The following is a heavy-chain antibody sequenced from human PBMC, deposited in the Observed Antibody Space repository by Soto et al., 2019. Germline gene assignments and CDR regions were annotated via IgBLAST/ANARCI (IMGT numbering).Heavy chain of an antibody. CDR2: ISGGGTNT. CDR1: GFTFSSYT. D-gene: IGHD2-2*02. Sequence: GGSLRLSCAASGFTFSSYTMSWVRQAPGKGLEWVSSISGGGTNTYYADSVKGRFTISRDNSKNTLFLQMSSLRAEDTAVYYCAKDPYTNTWPPLPFDYWGQGTLVTVSS. V-gene: IGHV3-23*01. J-gene: IGHJ4*02. CDR3: AKDPYTNTWPPLPFDY.